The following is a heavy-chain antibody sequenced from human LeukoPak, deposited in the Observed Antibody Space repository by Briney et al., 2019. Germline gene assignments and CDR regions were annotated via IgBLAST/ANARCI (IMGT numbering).Heavy chain of an antibody. CDR2: IYTSGST. CDR1: GGSISSYY. V-gene: IGHV4-4*07. J-gene: IGHJ6*03. Sequence: PSETLSLTCTVSGGSISSYYWSWIRQPAGKGLEWIGRIYTSGSTNYYPSLKSRVTMSVDTSKNQFSLKLSSVTAADTAVYYCARDSGIFGVVTYYYYMDVWGKGTTVTVSS. CDR3: ARDSGIFGVVTYYYYMDV. D-gene: IGHD3-3*01.